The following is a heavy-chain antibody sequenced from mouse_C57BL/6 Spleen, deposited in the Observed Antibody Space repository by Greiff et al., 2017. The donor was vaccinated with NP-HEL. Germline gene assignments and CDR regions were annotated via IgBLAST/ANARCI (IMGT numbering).Heavy chain of an antibody. V-gene: IGHV2-6-1*01. CDR2: IWSDGST. J-gene: IGHJ2*01. CDR1: GFSLTSYG. D-gene: IGHD2-1*01. CDR3: ARHVDGNPPVLDY. Sequence: QVQLQQSGPGLVAPSQSLSITCTVSGFSLTSYGVHWVRQPPGKGLEWLVVIWSDGSTTYNSALKSRLSISKDNSKSQVFLKMNSLQTDDTAMYYCARHVDGNPPVLDYWGQGTTLTVSS.